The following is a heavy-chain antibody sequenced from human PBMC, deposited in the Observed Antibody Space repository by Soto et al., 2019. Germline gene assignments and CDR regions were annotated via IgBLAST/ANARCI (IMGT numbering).Heavy chain of an antibody. J-gene: IGHJ6*02. V-gene: IGHV1-8*01. CDR2: MNPNSGNT. Sequence: QVQLVQSGAEVKKPGASVKVSCKASGYTFTSYDINWVRQATGQGLEWMGWMNPNSGNTGYAQKFQGRVTMTRNTSISTAYMELSSLRSEDTAVYYCARKGMVRGVSRTKYYYGMDVWGQGTTVTVSS. CDR1: GYTFTSYD. CDR3: ARKGMVRGVSRTKYYYGMDV. D-gene: IGHD3-10*01.